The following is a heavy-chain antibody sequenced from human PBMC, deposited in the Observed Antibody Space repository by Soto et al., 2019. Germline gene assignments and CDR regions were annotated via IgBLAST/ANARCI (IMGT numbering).Heavy chain of an antibody. D-gene: IGHD1-26*01. CDR1: GGTFSSYT. Sequence: QVQLVQSGAEVKKPGSSVMVSCKASGGTFSSYTFSWVRQAPGQGLEWMGGIIPIFKTPHYARKFQGRVTITADESTSTAYMEMSSLRAEDTAVYYCARGAYRGGSTFDYWGQGTLVTVSS. V-gene: IGHV1-69*01. CDR2: IIPIFKTP. CDR3: ARGAYRGGSTFDY. J-gene: IGHJ4*02.